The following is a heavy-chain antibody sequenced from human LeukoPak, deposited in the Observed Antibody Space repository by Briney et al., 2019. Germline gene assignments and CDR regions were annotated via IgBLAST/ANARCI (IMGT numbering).Heavy chain of an antibody. CDR1: GDSLRSSNYY. CDR2: IYYNGRT. J-gene: IGHJ1*01. CDR3: ARRRYYDGSGYLD. Sequence: SETLSLSCTVSGDSLRSSNYYWDWIRQPPGKGLEWMGSIYYNGRTYYNPSLGSRVSILIDTTNNHFSLKLSSMTAADTAVYYCARRRYYDGSGYLDWGQGTLVIVSS. V-gene: IGHV4-39*02. D-gene: IGHD3-22*01.